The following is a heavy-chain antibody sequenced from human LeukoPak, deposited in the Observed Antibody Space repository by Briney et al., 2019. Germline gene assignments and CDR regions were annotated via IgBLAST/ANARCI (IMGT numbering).Heavy chain of an antibody. J-gene: IGHJ4*02. V-gene: IGHV3-30*18. D-gene: IGHD4-17*01. CDR2: ISYDGSNK. CDR3: AKESIPYGDYAEFDY. CDR1: GFAFSSYG. Sequence: GGSLRLSCAASGFAFSSYGMHWVRQAPGKGLEWVAVISYDGSNKYYADSVKGRFTISRDNSKNTLYLQMNSLRAEDTAVYYCAKESIPYGDYAEFDYWGQGTLVTVSS.